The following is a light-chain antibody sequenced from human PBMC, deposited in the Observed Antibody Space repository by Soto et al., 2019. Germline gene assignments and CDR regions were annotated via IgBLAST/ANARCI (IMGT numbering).Light chain of an antibody. CDR1: QSVRSN. CDR2: GAS. CDR3: QQYNNLLPWT. Sequence: IVLTQSPGSLSLSPGERATLSCRASQSVRSNLAWYQQKPGQAHRLLIYGASTRATGIPSRFSCRGSGPEFTLTISSAESEDFAVYYFQQYNNLLPWTFAQGTKLDIK. V-gene: IGKV3-15*01. J-gene: IGKJ1*01.